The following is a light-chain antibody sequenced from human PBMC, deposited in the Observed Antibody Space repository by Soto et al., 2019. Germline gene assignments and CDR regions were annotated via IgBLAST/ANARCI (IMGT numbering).Light chain of an antibody. CDR1: QSVSSY. J-gene: IGKJ1*01. CDR2: DAS. Sequence: ETGLAQTPATVALSAKERATLSCRASQSVSSYLAWYQQKPGQPPRLLIYDASNRATGIPARFSGSGSGTDFTLTISSLEPEDFAVYYCQRRSNWSTTFGQGTKVDIK. CDR3: QRRSNWSTT. V-gene: IGKV3-11*01.